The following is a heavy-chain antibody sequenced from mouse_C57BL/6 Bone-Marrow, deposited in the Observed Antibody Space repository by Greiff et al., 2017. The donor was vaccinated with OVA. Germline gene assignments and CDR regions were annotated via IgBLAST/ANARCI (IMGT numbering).Heavy chain of an antibody. CDR2: IWRGGST. V-gene: IGHV2-5*01. J-gene: IGHJ4*01. CDR1: GFSLTSYG. D-gene: IGHD1-1*01. Sequence: QVQLQQSGPGLVQPSQSLSITCTVSGFSLTSYGVHWVRQSPGTGLEWLGVIWRGGSTDYNAAFMSRLSITKDNSKSQVFFKMNSLQADDTAIYYCAVYYYGSSYAMDYWGQGTSVTVSS. CDR3: AVYYYGSSYAMDY.